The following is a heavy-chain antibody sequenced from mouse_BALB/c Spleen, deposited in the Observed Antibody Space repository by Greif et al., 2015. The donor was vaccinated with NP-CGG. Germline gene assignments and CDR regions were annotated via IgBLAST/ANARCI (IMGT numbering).Heavy chain of an antibody. Sequence: EVMLVGSGGGLVKPGGSLKLSCAASGFTFSSYAMSWVRQTPEKRLEWVATISSGGSYTYYPDSVKGRFTISRDNAKNTLYLQMSSLRSEDTAMYYCARPYGYDPYYFDYWGQGTTLTVSS. CDR1: GFTFSSYA. J-gene: IGHJ2*01. CDR3: ARPYGYDPYYFDY. D-gene: IGHD2-2*01. V-gene: IGHV5-9-1*01. CDR2: ISSGGSYT.